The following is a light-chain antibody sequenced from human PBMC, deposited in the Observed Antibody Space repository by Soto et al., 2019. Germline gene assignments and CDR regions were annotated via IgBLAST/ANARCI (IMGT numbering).Light chain of an antibody. CDR2: QDS. Sequence: SYELTQPPSVSVSPGQTASITCSGAKLGDKYACWYQQKPRQSPVLVIYQDSKRPSGIPERFSGSNSGNTATLTIGGTQAMDEADYYCQAWDSSTVVFGGGTKLTVL. CDR3: QAWDSSTVV. CDR1: KLGDKY. J-gene: IGLJ2*01. V-gene: IGLV3-1*01.